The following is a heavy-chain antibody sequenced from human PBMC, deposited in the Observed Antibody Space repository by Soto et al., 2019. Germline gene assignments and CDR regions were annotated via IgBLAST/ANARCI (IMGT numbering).Heavy chain of an antibody. CDR1: GFICSSYD. CDR3: AKATATGGGAFDI. J-gene: IGHJ3*02. CDR2: ILVDGRT. D-gene: IGHD2-8*02. V-gene: IGHV3-23*01. Sequence: GGSLRLSCAASGFICSSYDMSWVRQAPGKGLEWVSTILVDGRTFYVDSVKGRFTISRDSSQNTVYLQMNSLTAGDTTLYYCAKATATGGGAFDICGQGTMVTVSS.